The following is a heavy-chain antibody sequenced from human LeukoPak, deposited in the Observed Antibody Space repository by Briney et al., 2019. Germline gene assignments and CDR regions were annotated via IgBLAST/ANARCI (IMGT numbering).Heavy chain of an antibody. J-gene: IGHJ4*02. Sequence: GESLKISCKGSGYSFTNYWLGWVRHMPGKGLEWMGIIYPGDSDSRYSPSFQGQVTISADKSISTAYLQWSSLKASDTAMYYCARRAGGSCVDYWGQGTLVTVSS. CDR3: ARRAGGSCVDY. V-gene: IGHV5-51*01. CDR2: IYPGDSDS. CDR1: GYSFTNYW. D-gene: IGHD2-15*01.